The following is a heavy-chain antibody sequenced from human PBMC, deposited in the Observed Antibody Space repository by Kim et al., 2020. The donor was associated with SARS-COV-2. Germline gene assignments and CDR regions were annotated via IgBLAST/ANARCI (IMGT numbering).Heavy chain of an antibody. D-gene: IGHD3-10*01. J-gene: IGHJ3*02. CDR1: GGSITSSSYF. V-gene: IGHV4-39*02. Sequence: SETLSLTCTVSGGSITSSSYFWGWIRQPPGKGLEWIGSIYYSGSTYYNPSLKSRVTISVDTSKNHFSLKLSSVTAADTAVYYCARSDYYGSGSHDYGFEIWGQGTMVTVS. CDR2: IYYSGST. CDR3: ARSDYYGSGSHDYGFEI.